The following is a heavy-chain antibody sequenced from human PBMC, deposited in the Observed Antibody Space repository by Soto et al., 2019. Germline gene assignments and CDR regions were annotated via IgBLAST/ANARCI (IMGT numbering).Heavy chain of an antibody. D-gene: IGHD4-17*01. J-gene: IGHJ4*02. CDR2: SSGSTI. V-gene: IGHV3-11*01. CDR3: AERLTDGNYEGY. CDR1: GFTFSDYY. Sequence: QVQLVESGGGLVKPGGSLRLSCAASGFTFSDYYMSSSGSTIYYADSVKGRFTISRDNAKNSQYLQMNSLRAEDTAVYYCAERLTDGNYEGYWGQGTLVAVSS.